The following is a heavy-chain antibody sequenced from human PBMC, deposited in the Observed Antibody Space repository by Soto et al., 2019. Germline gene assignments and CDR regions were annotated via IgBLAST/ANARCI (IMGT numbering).Heavy chain of an antibody. D-gene: IGHD6-19*01. CDR2: INHSGST. CDR1: GGSFSGYY. Sequence: QVQLQQWGAGLLKPSETLSLTCAVYGGSFSGYYWSWIRQPPGKGLEWIGEINHSGSTNYNPSLKSRVTISVDTSKNQFSLKLSSVTAADTAVYYCARGHKAVAGNDNWGQGTLVTVSS. V-gene: IGHV4-34*01. CDR3: ARGHKAVAGNDN. J-gene: IGHJ4*02.